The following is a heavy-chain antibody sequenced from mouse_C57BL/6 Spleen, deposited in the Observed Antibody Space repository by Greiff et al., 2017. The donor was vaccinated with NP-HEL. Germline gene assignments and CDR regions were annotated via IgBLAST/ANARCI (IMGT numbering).Heavy chain of an antibody. D-gene: IGHD1-1*01. CDR2: IHPNSGST. CDR3: AYTTVVATDY. CDR1: GYTFTSYW. V-gene: IGHV1-64*01. J-gene: IGHJ2*01. Sequence: QVQLKQPGAELVKPGASVKLSCKASGYTFTSYWMHWVKQRPGQGLEWIGMIHPNSGSTNYNEKFKSKATLTVDKSSSTAYMQLSNLTSEDSAVYYCAYTTVVATDYWGQGATLTVSS.